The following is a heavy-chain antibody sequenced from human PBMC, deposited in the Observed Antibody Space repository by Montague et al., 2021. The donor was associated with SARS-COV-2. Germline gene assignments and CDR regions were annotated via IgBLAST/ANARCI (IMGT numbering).Heavy chain of an antibody. J-gene: IGHJ4*02. D-gene: IGHD3-22*01. CDR1: GFTFSDYY. Sequence: SLRLSCAASGFTFSDYYMSWIRQAPGKGLEWVSYISSSGSTIYDADSVKGRFTISRDNAKNSLYLQMNSRRAEDTAVYYCARDTRDYYDSSGYRVYGGQGTLVPGSS. V-gene: IGHV3-11*01. CDR2: ISSSGSTI. CDR3: ARDTRDYYDSSGYRVY.